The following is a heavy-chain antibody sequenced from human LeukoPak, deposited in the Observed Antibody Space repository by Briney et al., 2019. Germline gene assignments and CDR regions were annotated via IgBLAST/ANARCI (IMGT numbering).Heavy chain of an antibody. CDR2: IYTSGST. V-gene: IGHV4-4*07. CDR3: ARDSFTDYYDSSGYYITYFDY. J-gene: IGHJ4*02. D-gene: IGHD3-22*01. Sequence: SETLSLTCTVSGGSISSYYWSWVRQPAGKGLEWIGRIYTSGSTNYNPSLKSRVTMSVDTSKNQFSLKLSSVTAADTAVYYCARDSFTDYYDSSGYYITYFDYWGQGTLVTVSS. CDR1: GGSISSYY.